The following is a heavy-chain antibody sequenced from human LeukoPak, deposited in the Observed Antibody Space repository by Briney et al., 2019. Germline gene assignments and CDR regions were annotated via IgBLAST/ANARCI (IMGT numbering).Heavy chain of an antibody. J-gene: IGHJ4*02. CDR1: GFTFSSYS. CDR3: ARGPPGWYSSSWYGGY. CDR2: ISSSSSTI. Sequence: GGSLRLSCAASGFTFSSYSMNWVRQAPGKGLEWVSYISSSSSTIYYADSVKGRFTISRVNAKNSLYLQMNSLRAEDTAVYYCARGPPGWYSSSWYGGYWGQGTLVTVSS. D-gene: IGHD6-13*01. V-gene: IGHV3-48*01.